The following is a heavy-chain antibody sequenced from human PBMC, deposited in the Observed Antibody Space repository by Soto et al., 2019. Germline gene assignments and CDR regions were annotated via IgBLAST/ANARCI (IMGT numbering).Heavy chain of an antibody. V-gene: IGHV4-59*11. CDR1: ASSRSSHY. J-gene: IGHJ4*01. CDR2: IDYSGSK. Sequence: XESLPVTFTLFASSRSSHYRRWIRPSQGKGMEWIGNIDYSGSKNYNPCLKSRVTISVETSKKQLSLKLRSVTGADTAVYYFASMRTYGYWYFDYWGQGTLVTVSS. CDR3: ASMRTYGYWYFDY. D-gene: IGHD5-18*01.